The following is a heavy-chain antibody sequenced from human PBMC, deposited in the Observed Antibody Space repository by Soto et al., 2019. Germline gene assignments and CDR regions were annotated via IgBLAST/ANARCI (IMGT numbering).Heavy chain of an antibody. D-gene: IGHD2-15*01. CDR3: AIYFSGGFDI. V-gene: IGHV3-48*01. Sequence: EVQLVESGGGLVQPGGSLRLSCAVSGFTFSSYTMNWVRQAPGKGLAWVSYISSSGTTIYYADSVKGRFTISRDNAKESLYLQVNSLRAEDTAVYYCAIYFSGGFDIWGQGTMVSVSA. CDR2: ISSSGTTI. CDR1: GFTFSSYT. J-gene: IGHJ3*02.